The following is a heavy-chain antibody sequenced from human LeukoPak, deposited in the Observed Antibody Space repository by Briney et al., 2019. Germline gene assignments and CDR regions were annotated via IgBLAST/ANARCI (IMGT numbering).Heavy chain of an antibody. V-gene: IGHV3-72*01. CDR1: GFTFSDSF. CDR2: SRNKADSYTA. Sequence: PGGSLRLSCAASGFTFSDSFMSWVRQAPGKGLEWGGRSRNKADSYTAEYAASVKGRFTISRDESKNSLYLQISSLETEDAAVYYCATSSWYRLAYWGQGSLVTVSS. J-gene: IGHJ4*02. D-gene: IGHD6-13*01. CDR3: ATSSWYRLAY.